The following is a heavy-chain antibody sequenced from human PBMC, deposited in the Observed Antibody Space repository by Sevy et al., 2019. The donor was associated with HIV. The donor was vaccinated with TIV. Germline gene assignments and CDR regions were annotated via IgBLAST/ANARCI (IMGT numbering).Heavy chain of an antibody. J-gene: IGHJ1*01. Sequence: GGSLRLSCAASGFTFSSYAMHWVRQAPGKGLEWVTTVSYDGSNTYYADSVKGRFAVFRDNSRNLLNLQMNNLRPEDTAVYYCALERLSSDVAEYFQNWGQGTPVTVSS. D-gene: IGHD1-1*01. CDR3: ALERLSSDVAEYFQN. V-gene: IGHV3-30*09. CDR1: GFTFSSYA. CDR2: VSYDGSNT.